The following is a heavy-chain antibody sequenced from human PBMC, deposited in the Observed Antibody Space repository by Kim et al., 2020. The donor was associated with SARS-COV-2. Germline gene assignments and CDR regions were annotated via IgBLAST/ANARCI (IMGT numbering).Heavy chain of an antibody. CDR3: AKDVESMTTVAKAGFGY. J-gene: IGHJ4*02. CDR1: GFTFSSYA. V-gene: IGHV3-23*01. D-gene: IGHD4-17*01. Sequence: GGSLRLSCAASGFTFSSYAMSWVRQAPGKGLEWVSAISGSGGSTYYADSVKGRFTISRDNSKNTLYLQMNSLRAEDTAVYYCAKDVESMTTVAKAGFGYWGQGTLVTVSS. CDR2: ISGSGGST.